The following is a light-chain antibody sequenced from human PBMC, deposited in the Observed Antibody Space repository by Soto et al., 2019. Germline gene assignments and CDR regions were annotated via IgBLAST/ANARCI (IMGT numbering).Light chain of an antibody. CDR2: DVT. CDR1: SSDVGGYNY. V-gene: IGLV2-11*01. J-gene: IGLJ1*01. Sequence: QSALTQPRSVSGSPGQSVTISCTGTSSDVGGYNYVSWYQQHPGKAPKLMIYDVTKRPSGVTDRFSGSKSGNTASLTISGLQAEDEAEYYCCSYAGSYTYVFGTGTKLTVL. CDR3: CSYAGSYTYV.